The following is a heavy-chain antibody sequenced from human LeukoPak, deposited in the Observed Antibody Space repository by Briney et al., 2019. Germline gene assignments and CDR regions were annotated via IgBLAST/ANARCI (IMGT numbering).Heavy chain of an antibody. D-gene: IGHD1-26*01. J-gene: IGHJ4*02. Sequence: GGSLRLSCAASGFTFSSYAMSWVRQAPGKGLEWVSTIGGGGEDTYYADSVKGRFIISRDNSKHTFYLQMNSLRAEDTAVYYCAKVLSGSQDYWGQGTLVTVFS. CDR3: AKVLSGSQDY. CDR1: GFTFSSYA. V-gene: IGHV3-23*01. CDR2: IGGGGEDT.